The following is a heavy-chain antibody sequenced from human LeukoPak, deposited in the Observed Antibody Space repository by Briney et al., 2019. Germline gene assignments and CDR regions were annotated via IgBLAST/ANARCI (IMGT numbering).Heavy chain of an antibody. V-gene: IGHV3-23*01. Sequence: PGGSLRLSCAASGFTFSSYAMTWVRQAPGKGLEWVSSIFSDRTTYYADSVKGRLTISRDNAKNTLYLQMNSLRAEDTAVYYCAREGSYYYYDSSGYYCGLFDYWGQGTLVTVSS. CDR2: IFSDRTT. J-gene: IGHJ4*02. D-gene: IGHD3-22*01. CDR3: AREGSYYYYDSSGYYCGLFDY. CDR1: GFTFSSYA.